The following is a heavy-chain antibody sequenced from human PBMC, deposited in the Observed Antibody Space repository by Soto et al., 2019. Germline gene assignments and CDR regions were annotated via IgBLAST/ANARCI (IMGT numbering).Heavy chain of an antibody. D-gene: IGHD2-15*01. CDR2: IWYDGSNK. V-gene: IGHV3-33*01. Sequence: GGSLRLSCAASGFIFNEYGMHWVRQAPGKGLEWVAVIWYDGSNKYYADSVRGRFTFSRDNSRNTMSLQMNSLRVEDTAMYYCARWGCSGSNCNLNQRSFDLWGQGALVTVSS. CDR1: GFIFNEYG. CDR3: ARWGCSGSNCNLNQRSFDL. J-gene: IGHJ4*02.